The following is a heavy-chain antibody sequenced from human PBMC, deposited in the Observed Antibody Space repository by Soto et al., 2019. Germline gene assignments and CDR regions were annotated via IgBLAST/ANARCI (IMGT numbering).Heavy chain of an antibody. V-gene: IGHV3-30*17. CDR2: ISYDGGNT. J-gene: IGHJ6*02. D-gene: IGHD5-12*01. Sequence: QEKLVESGGGVVQPGGSLRLSCEASGFMFSSYALHWVRQAPGKGLEWLAIISYDGGNTYYADSVKGRFTISRDGSRYTVYLEMDSLRPEDTGVYYCARDPRPSGYDRNMDVWGQGTTVTVS. CDR1: GFMFSSYA. CDR3: ARDPRPSGYDRNMDV.